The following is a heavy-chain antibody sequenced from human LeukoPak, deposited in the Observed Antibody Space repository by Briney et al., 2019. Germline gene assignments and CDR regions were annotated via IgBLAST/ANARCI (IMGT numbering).Heavy chain of an antibody. V-gene: IGHV3-21*01. CDR2: ITSSSSYI. J-gene: IGHJ4*02. Sequence: PGGSLRLSCAASGFIFSNYNMNWVRQAPGKGLEWVSSITSSSSYIYYADSVKGRFTISRDNAKNSLYLQMNSLRAEDTAVYYCARDPQYCSSTSCSRWVYWGQGTLVTVSS. CDR1: GFIFSNYN. D-gene: IGHD2-2*01. CDR3: ARDPQYCSSTSCSRWVY.